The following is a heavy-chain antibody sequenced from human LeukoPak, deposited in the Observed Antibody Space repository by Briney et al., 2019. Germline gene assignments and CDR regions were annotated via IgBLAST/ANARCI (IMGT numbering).Heavy chain of an antibody. V-gene: IGHV3-7*01. Sequence: GRSLRLSCAGSGFDFTRYWMTWVRQAPGKGLEWVASINQDVSRTHYVDSVKGRFTISRDNAKSSLFRQMTSLRVEDTAVYYCARLMVDVPKFDSWGDGHPFTVSS. J-gene: IGHJ5*01. D-gene: IGHD2-8*01. CDR3: ARLMVDVPKFDS. CDR2: INQDVSRT. CDR1: GFDFTRYW.